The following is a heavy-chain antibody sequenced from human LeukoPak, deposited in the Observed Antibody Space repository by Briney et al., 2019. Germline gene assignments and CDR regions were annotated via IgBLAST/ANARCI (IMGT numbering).Heavy chain of an antibody. Sequence: ASVKVSCKASGYNFSSYGITCVRQAPGQGLEWMGWISTYSVDTKSPQKIQGRVTMTTDTSTSTVYMELRSLTSDDTAVYYCTRDRTYCSSSSCSLAAHWGQGTPVTVSS. J-gene: IGHJ4*02. V-gene: IGHV1-18*01. D-gene: IGHD2-15*01. CDR2: ISTYSVDT. CDR3: TRDRTYCSSSSCSLAAH. CDR1: GYNFSSYG.